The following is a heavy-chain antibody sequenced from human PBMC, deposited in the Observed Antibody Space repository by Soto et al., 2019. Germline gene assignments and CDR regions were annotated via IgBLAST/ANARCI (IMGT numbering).Heavy chain of an antibody. Sequence: QVQLVESGGGVVQPGRSLRLSCAASGFTFSSYAMHWVRQAPGKGLEWVAVISYDGSNKYYADYVKGRFTISRDNSKNTLYLQMNSLRAEDTAVYYCAREYYDFWSGGTPFDYWGQGTLVTVSS. D-gene: IGHD3-3*01. CDR2: ISYDGSNK. J-gene: IGHJ4*02. CDR1: GFTFSSYA. CDR3: AREYYDFWSGGTPFDY. V-gene: IGHV3-30-3*01.